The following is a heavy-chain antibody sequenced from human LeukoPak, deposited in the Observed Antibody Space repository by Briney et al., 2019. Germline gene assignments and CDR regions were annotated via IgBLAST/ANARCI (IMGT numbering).Heavy chain of an antibody. J-gene: IGHJ6*03. D-gene: IGHD6-6*01. CDR1: GGSFRGFY. Sequence: SQTLSLTCAVCGGSFRGFYWSWIRQPPGKGLEWIGEINHSGSTNYNPSLKSRVTISVDTSKNQISLKLSSVTAAHTAGYYCGRHRREAPFVRYYYYYMDVWGKGTMVTISS. CDR3: GRHRREAPFVRYYYYYMDV. V-gene: IGHV4-34*01. CDR2: INHSGST.